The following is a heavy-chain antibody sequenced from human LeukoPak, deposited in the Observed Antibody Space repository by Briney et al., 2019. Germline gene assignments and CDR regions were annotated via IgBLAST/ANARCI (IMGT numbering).Heavy chain of an antibody. Sequence: GGSLRLSCTASGFTFSSYEMNWVRQAPGKGLDWVSYISSSGSAIYYADSVRGRFTISRDNAKNSLYPQMNSLRAEDTAVYYCARARRDCSGGSCDPDYNWFDPWGQGTLVTVSS. CDR1: GFTFSSYE. CDR2: ISSSGSAI. CDR3: ARARRDCSGGSCDPDYNWFDP. J-gene: IGHJ5*02. V-gene: IGHV3-48*03. D-gene: IGHD2-15*01.